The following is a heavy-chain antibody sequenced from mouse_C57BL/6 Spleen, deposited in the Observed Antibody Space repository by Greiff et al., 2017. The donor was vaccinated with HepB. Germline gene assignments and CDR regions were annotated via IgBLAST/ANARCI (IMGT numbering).Heavy chain of an antibody. V-gene: IGHV6-3*01. Sequence: EVKVEESGGGLVQPGGSMKLSCVASGFTFSNYWMNWVRQSPEKGLEWVAQIRLKSDNYATHYAESVKGRFTISRDDSKSSVYLQMNNLRAEDTGIYYCTGVLYQIRVFDYWGQGTTLTVSS. CDR2: IRLKSDNYAT. J-gene: IGHJ2*01. CDR3: TGVLYQIRVFDY. CDR1: GFTFSNYW. D-gene: IGHD3-3*01.